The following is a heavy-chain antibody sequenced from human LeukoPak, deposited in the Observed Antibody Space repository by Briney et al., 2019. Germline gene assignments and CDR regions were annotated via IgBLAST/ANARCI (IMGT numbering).Heavy chain of an antibody. CDR2: IYYSGST. CDR3: AGEIATDYYYGIDL. Sequence: SETLSLTCTVSGGSISSGGYYWSWIRQHPGKGLEWIGYIYYSGSTYYNPCLKSRVTISVDTSKIQFSLELSSVAAADTSVYYCAGEIATDYYYGIDLWGQGTTVTVSS. V-gene: IGHV4-31*03. D-gene: IGHD2-21*02. CDR1: GGSISSGGYY. J-gene: IGHJ6*02.